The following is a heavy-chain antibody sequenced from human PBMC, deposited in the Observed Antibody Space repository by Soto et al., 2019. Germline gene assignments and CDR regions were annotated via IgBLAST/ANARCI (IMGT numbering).Heavy chain of an antibody. CDR2: MNPNSGNT. CDR3: ARVSREYSSSSYRFDY. V-gene: IGHV1-8*01. D-gene: IGHD6-6*01. J-gene: IGHJ4*02. Sequence: QVQLVQSGAEVKKPGASVKVSCKASGYTFTSYDINWVRQATGQGLEWMGWMNPNSGNTGYAQKFQDRVTMTRNTSISTAYMELSSLRSEDTAVYYCARVSREYSSSSYRFDYWGQGTLVTVSS. CDR1: GYTFTSYD.